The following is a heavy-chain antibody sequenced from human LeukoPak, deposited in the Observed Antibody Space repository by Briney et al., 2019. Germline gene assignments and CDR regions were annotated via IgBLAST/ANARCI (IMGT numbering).Heavy chain of an antibody. J-gene: IGHJ5*02. CDR2: FDPEDGET. D-gene: IGHD4/OR15-4a*01. Sequence: ASVKVSCKVSGSTLTELSMHWVRQAPGKGLEWMGGFDPEDGETFYAQDLQGRVIMTEDTSTDTAYMELSSLRSEDTAVYYCAAEHEKVDYRSTWFDPWGQGTLVIVSS. CDR3: AAEHEKVDYRSTWFDP. V-gene: IGHV1-24*01. CDR1: GSTLTELS.